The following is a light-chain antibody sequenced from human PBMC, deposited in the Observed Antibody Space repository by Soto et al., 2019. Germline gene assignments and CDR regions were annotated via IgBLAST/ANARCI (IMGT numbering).Light chain of an antibody. J-gene: IGKJ4*02. CDR2: AAS. Sequence: DIQMTQSPSSLSASVGDRITITCRASQGTRSDVGWYQQKPGKVPKRLIYAASNVQSGVPSRYSGSGSCAEFTRTISGLQAEDFATYYCLQHNTYPLSFGGGTKVEIK. CDR1: QGTRSD. CDR3: LQHNTYPLS. V-gene: IGKV1-17*01.